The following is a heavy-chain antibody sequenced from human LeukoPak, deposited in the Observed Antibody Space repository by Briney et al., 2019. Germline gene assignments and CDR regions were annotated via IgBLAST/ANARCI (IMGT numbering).Heavy chain of an antibody. V-gene: IGHV3-74*01. J-gene: IGHJ4*02. CDR1: GFTFSSYW. Sequence: PGRSLRLSCAASGFTFSSYWMHWVRQAPGKGLVWVLHINNDGSSTNYADSVKGRFTISRDNAKNTLYLQMNSLRTEDTAVYYCACYGIAPPHWGQGALVTVSS. D-gene: IGHD2-15*01. CDR2: INNDGSST. CDR3: ACYGIAPPH.